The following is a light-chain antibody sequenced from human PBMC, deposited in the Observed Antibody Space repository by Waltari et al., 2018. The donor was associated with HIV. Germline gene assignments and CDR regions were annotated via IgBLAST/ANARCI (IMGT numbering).Light chain of an antibody. CDR2: DVS. Sequence: QSALTQPRSVSGSPGQSVTISCTGTSSDVADSNYVSWYQQHPGKAPKVMIYDVSKRPSGVPDRFSGSKSGNTASLTISGLQGEDEADYYCCSCAGIYSYVFGTGTKVTVL. CDR3: CSCAGIYSYV. J-gene: IGLJ1*01. V-gene: IGLV2-11*01. CDR1: SSDVADSNY.